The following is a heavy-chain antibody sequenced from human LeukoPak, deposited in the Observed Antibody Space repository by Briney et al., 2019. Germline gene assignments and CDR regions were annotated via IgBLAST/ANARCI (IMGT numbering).Heavy chain of an antibody. J-gene: IGHJ5*02. V-gene: IGHV3-23*01. D-gene: IGHD3-3*01. CDR2: ISGRGGST. CDR3: AKDSSRITIFGVFDGFDP. CDR1: GFTFSSYA. Sequence: GSLRLSCAASGFTFSSYAMSWVRQAPGKGLEWVSAISGRGGSTYYADSVKGRFTVSRDNSRNTLYLQMNSLRAEDTAVYYCAKDSSRITIFGVFDGFDPWGQGTLVTVSS.